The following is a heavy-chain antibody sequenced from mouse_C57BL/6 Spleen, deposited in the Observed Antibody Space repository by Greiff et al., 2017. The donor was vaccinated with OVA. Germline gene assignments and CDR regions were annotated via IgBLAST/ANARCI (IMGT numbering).Heavy chain of an antibody. CDR2: IDPEDGDT. D-gene: IGHD3-3*01. V-gene: IGHV14-1*01. Sequence: EVQLQQSGAELVRPGASVKLSCTASGFNIKDYYMHWVKQRPEQGLEWLGRIDPEDGDTEYAPKFQGKATMTADTSANTAYLQLSSLTSEDTAVYYCTTAHDQGDIDVWGTGTTVTVSS. CDR3: TTAHDQGDIDV. J-gene: IGHJ1*03. CDR1: GFNIKDYY.